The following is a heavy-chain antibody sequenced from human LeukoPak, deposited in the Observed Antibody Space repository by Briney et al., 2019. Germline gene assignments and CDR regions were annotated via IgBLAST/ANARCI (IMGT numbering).Heavy chain of an antibody. J-gene: IGHJ5*01. V-gene: IGHV4-59*08. CDR2: IYYSGTT. CDR3: ARLGDDILTGYPAAWLDS. D-gene: IGHD3-9*01. Sequence: SETLSLTCTVSGGSISNYYWNWIRQTPGKGLEWIGYIYYSGTTHYNPSLESRLTISVDTSKNKFSLKLTSVTAADTAVYYCARLGDDILTGYPAAWLDSWGPGTLVAVPS. CDR1: GGSISNYY.